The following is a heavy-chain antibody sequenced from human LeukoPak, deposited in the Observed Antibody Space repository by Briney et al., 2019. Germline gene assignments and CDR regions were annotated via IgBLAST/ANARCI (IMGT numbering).Heavy chain of an antibody. Sequence: ASVKVSCKASGYTFTGYYMHWVRQAPGQGLEWMGWINPNSGGTNYAQKFQGRVTMTRDTSISTAYMELSRLRSDDTAVYYCARAEHSRADSYCYYYYMDVWGKGTTVTVSS. CDR1: GYTFTGYY. V-gene: IGHV1-2*02. J-gene: IGHJ6*03. CDR2: INPNSGGT. D-gene: IGHD6-6*01. CDR3: ARAEHSRADSYCYYYYMDV.